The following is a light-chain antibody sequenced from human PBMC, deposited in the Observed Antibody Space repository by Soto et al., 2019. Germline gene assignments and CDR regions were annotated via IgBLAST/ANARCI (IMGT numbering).Light chain of an antibody. V-gene: IGKV3-20*01. Sequence: ESVLTQSPGTLSLSPGERATLSCRASQSVSSSYLAWYQQKPGQAPRLLIYGASSRATGIPDRFSGSGSGTDVTLTISRLEHEDFSVYYWQQYGRSPLTFGQGTQLEIK. CDR3: QQYGRSPLT. J-gene: IGKJ2*01. CDR2: GAS. CDR1: QSVSSSY.